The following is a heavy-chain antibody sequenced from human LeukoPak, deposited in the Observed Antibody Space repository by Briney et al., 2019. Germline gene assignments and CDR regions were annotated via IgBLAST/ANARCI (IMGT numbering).Heavy chain of an antibody. V-gene: IGHV3-7*04. Sequence: GGSLRLSCAASGFTFGSYWMSWVRQAPGEGLEWVANIKPDGSEKNYGDSVRGRFTISRDNARNSLYLQMNSLRAEDTAVYFCARENYFDYWGQGTLVTVSS. J-gene: IGHJ4*02. CDR2: IKPDGSEK. CDR3: ARENYFDY. CDR1: GFTFGSYW.